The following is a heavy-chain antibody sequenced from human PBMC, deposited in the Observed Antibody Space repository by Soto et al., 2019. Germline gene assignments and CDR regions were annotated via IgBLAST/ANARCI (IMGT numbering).Heavy chain of an antibody. CDR2: IYYSGST. CDR3: ARSSPMLDFWSGYYTPPYYYGMDV. CDR1: GGSISSSSYY. Sequence: PSETLSLTCTVSGGSISSSSYYWGWIRQPPGKGLEWIGSIYYSGSTYYNPSLKSRVTISVDTSKNQFSLKLSSVTAADTAVYYCARSSPMLDFWSGYYTPPYYYGMDVWGQGTTVTVS. V-gene: IGHV4-39*01. J-gene: IGHJ6*02. D-gene: IGHD3-3*01.